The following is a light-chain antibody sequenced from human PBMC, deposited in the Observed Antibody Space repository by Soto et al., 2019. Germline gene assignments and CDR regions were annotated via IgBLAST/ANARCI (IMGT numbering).Light chain of an antibody. CDR3: QHYNSYGT. CDR2: AAS. V-gene: IGKV1-5*01. CDR1: QSISSW. J-gene: IGKJ1*01. Sequence: DIQMTQSPSTLSASVGDRVTITCRASQSISSWLAWYQQKPGKVPKLLIYAASSLQSGVPSRFSGSGSGTDFTLTISSLQPEDVATYYCQHYNSYGTFGQGTKVDI.